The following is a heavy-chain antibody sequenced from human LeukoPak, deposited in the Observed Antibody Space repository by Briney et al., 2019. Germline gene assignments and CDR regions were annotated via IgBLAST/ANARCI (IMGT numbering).Heavy chain of an antibody. Sequence: GGSLRLSCAASGFTFSSYGMHWVRQAPGKGLECVSVIANDGRTYYANSVKGRFTISRDISKNMVYLQMNSLRADDTAVYYCARDDTSGGYYEFGYWGQGTLVTVSS. D-gene: IGHD6-19*01. CDR3: ARDDTSGGYYEFGY. V-gene: IGHV3-NL1*01. J-gene: IGHJ4*02. CDR1: GFTFSSYG. CDR2: IANDGRT.